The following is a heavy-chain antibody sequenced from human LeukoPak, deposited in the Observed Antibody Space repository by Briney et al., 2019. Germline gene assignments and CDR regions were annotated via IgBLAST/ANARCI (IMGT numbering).Heavy chain of an antibody. D-gene: IGHD3-3*01. CDR3: AKDRFGVGSTYFGY. Sequence: SGGSLRLSCAASGFTFSSYGMHWVRQAPGKGLEWVAFIRFDGSDKYYADSVKGRFTISRDNSKNTLYLQMNSLRAEDTAIYYCAKDRFGVGSTYFGYWGQGTLVTVSS. CDR1: GFTFSSYG. V-gene: IGHV3-30*02. CDR2: IRFDGSDK. J-gene: IGHJ4*02.